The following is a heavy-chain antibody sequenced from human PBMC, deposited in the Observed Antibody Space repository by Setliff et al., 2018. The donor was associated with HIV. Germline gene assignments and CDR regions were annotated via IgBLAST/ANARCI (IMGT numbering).Heavy chain of an antibody. Sequence: PSETLSLTCSVSGDSITSTTWWTWVRQPPGKGLEWIGEIYHSGSTNYSPSLNSRVTISLDTTKNQFSLKVKSVTAADTAVYYCAKSIVGGTTHAFDLWGQGTMVTVSS. CDR3: AKSIVGGTTHAFDL. J-gene: IGHJ3*01. V-gene: IGHV4-4*02. CDR2: IYHSGST. D-gene: IGHD1-26*01. CDR1: GDSITSTTW.